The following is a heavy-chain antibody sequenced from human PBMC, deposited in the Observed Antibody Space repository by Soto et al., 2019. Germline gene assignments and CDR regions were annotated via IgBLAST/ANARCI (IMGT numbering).Heavy chain of an antibody. CDR1: LLTFSRHW. D-gene: IGHD2-8*01. CDR2: ISSSGTYT. CDR3: ASRHCTNGLYPFDS. Sequence: GSLRLSCAASLLTFSRHWMSWVRQAPGKGLEWVSSISSSGTYTHYADSVKGRFTISRDNAKNSLYLQMSSLTVEDMAVYHCASRHCTNGLYPFDSWGQGALVTVSS. V-gene: IGHV3-21*01. J-gene: IGHJ4*02.